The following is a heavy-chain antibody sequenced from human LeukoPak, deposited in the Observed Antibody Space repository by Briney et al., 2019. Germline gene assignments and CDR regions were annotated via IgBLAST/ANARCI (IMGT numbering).Heavy chain of an antibody. CDR2: ISGSGGST. CDR1: GFTFSNYA. Sequence: GGSLRLSCAASGFTFSNYAMSWVRQAPGKGLECVSAISGSGGSTYYADSVKGRFTISRDNAKNSLYLQMNSLRAEDTAVYYCARDWGSSGYWGQGTLVTVSS. V-gene: IGHV3-23*01. J-gene: IGHJ4*02. D-gene: IGHD3-16*01. CDR3: ARDWGSSGY.